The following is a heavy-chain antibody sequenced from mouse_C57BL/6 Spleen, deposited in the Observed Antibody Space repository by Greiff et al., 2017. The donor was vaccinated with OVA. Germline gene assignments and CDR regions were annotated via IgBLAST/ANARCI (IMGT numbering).Heavy chain of an antibody. V-gene: IGHV3-6*01. J-gene: IGHJ3*01. CDR1: GYSITSGYY. Sequence: EVQLQQSGPGLVKPSQSLSLTCSVTGYSITSGYYWNWIRQFPGNKLEWMGYISYDGSNNYNPSLKNRISITRDTSKNQFFLKLNSVTTEDTATYYCARDKGNYGFAYWGQGTLVTVSA. CDR3: ARDKGNYGFAY. D-gene: IGHD2-1*01. CDR2: ISYDGSN.